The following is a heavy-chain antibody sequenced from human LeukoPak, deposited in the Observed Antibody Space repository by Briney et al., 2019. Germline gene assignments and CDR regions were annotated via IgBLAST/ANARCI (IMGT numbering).Heavy chain of an antibody. V-gene: IGHV4-59*11. CDR1: GGSISSHY. CDR2: INYGGRT. CDR3: ARANYYDSSGYPYYYYYYYMDV. Sequence: SETLSLTCTVSGGSISSHYWSWIRQPPGKGLEWIGYINYGGRTNYNPSLKSRVTISVDTSKNQFSLKLSSVTAADTAVYYCARANYYDSSGYPYYYYYYYMDVWGKGTTVTVSS. J-gene: IGHJ6*03. D-gene: IGHD3-22*01.